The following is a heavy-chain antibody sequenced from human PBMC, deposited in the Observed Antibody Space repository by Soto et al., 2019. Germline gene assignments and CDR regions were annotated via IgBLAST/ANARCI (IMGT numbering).Heavy chain of an antibody. D-gene: IGHD3-22*01. CDR2: ISGSGIST. CDR3: AKPVFYDSSGYVYYFDY. CDR1: GFTFSNYA. V-gene: IGHV3-23*01. J-gene: IGHJ4*02. Sequence: GGSLRLSCAASGFTFSNYAMSWVRQAPGKGLEWVSGISGSGISTFYADSVKGRFTISRDNSKNTLYLQMNSLRAEDTAVYYCAKPVFYDSSGYVYYFDYWGKGTLVTVAS.